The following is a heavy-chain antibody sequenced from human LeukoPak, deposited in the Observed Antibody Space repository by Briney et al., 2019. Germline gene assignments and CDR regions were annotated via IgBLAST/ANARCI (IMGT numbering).Heavy chain of an antibody. J-gene: IGHJ4*02. V-gene: IGHV3-74*03. CDR2: INNYGSIT. D-gene: IGHD5-18*01. Sequence: GGSLRLSCAASGLTFSNYWMQWVRHAPGKGLVWVSRINNYGSITTYADSVKGRFTISRDNAKNTLCLQMNSLRAEDTAVYYCANTYQYVDTAMVTIFDYWGQGTLVTVSP. CDR1: GLTFSNYW. CDR3: ANTYQYVDTAMVTIFDY.